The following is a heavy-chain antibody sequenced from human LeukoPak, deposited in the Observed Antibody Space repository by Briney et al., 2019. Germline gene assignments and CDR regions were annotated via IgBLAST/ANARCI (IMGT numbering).Heavy chain of an antibody. D-gene: IGHD3-10*01. Sequence: GSLRLSCAASGFTFSSYEMNWVREAAGKGLEWVSYISSSGSTIYYADSVKGRFTISRDNAKNSLYLQMNSLRAEDTAVYYCARDGAFNYGSGSQDFDYWGRGTLVTVSS. CDR2: ISSSGSTI. CDR1: GFTFSSYE. V-gene: IGHV3-48*03. CDR3: ARDGAFNYGSGSQDFDY. J-gene: IGHJ4*02.